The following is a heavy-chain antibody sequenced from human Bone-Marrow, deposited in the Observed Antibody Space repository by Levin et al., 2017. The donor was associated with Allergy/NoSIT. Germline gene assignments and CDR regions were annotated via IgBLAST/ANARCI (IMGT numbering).Heavy chain of an antibody. CDR2: IKKDGSEK. J-gene: IGHJ3*02. D-gene: IGHD6-19*01. CDR3: AKNTGWVLPDAFDI. V-gene: IGHV3-7*02. CDR1: GFTFSDYW. Sequence: ETLSLTCAASGFTFSDYWMTWVRQGPGKGPEWVANIKKDGSEKNYVDSVEGRFTISRDNAKNSLFLRMDSLRAEDTAVYYCAKNTGWVLPDAFDIWGHGTSVTVSS.